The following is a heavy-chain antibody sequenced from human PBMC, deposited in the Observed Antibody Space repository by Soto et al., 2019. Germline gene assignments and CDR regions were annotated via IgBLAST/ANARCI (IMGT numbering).Heavy chain of an antibody. CDR2: ISSSGDTI. CDR1: GFTFSDYY. J-gene: IGHJ5*02. D-gene: IGHD2-2*01. V-gene: IGHV3-11*01. CDR3: ARPPRADLGYCSSTSCYLAWCDP. Sequence: QVQLVESGGGLVKPGGSLRLSCAASGFTFSDYYMSWIRQAPGKGLEWVSDISSSGDTIYYADSVKGRFTISRDNTKNARQLHINSLRSEDTALYYCARPPRADLGYCSSTSCYLAWCDPLGQGTLVTVSS.